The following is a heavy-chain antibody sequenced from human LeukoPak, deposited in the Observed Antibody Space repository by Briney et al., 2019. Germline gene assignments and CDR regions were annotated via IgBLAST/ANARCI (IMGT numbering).Heavy chain of an antibody. CDR3: ARYRVQLWNFDY. Sequence: SETLSLTCTVSGGSISSYYWSWIRQPPGKGLEWIGYIYYSGSTNYNPSLKSRVTISVDASKNQFSLKLSSVTAADTAVYYCARYRVQLWNFDYWGQGTLVTASS. CDR1: GGSISSYY. D-gene: IGHD5-18*01. CDR2: IYYSGST. J-gene: IGHJ4*02. V-gene: IGHV4-59*01.